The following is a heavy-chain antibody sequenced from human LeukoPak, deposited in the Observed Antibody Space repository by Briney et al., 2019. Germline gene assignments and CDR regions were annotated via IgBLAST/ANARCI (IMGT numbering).Heavy chain of an antibody. V-gene: IGHV4-38-2*02. J-gene: IGHJ4*02. CDR1: GYSISSGYY. Sequence: PSETLSLTCTVSGYSISSGYYWGWIRQPPGKGLEWVGSISHRGSTYYNPSLRSRITISLDRSKQKFSLKLTSVTAADTAVYFCARGAEYYTIWRGYAGYSDYWGQGISVTVSS. CDR2: ISHRGST. CDR3: ARGAEYYTIWRGYAGYSDY. D-gene: IGHD3-3*01.